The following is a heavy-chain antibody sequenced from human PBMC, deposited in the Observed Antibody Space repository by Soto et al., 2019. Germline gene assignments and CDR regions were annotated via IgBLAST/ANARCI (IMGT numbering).Heavy chain of an antibody. Sequence: QVQLQESGPGLVKPSQTLSLTCTVSGGSISSGDYYWSWIRQPPGKGLEWIGYIYYSGSTYYNPSLKRRVTISLATSTNQFSLKLSSVTAADTAVYYCARTSGGNYYSYYGMDVWGQGTTVTVSS. CDR3: ARTSGGNYYSYYGMDV. D-gene: IGHD2-15*01. J-gene: IGHJ6*02. V-gene: IGHV4-30-4*01. CDR1: GGSISSGDYY. CDR2: IYYSGST.